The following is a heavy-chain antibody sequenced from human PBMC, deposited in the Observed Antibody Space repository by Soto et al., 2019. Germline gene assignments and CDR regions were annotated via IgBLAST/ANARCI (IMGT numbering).Heavy chain of an antibody. V-gene: IGHV3-30*18. CDR2: ISYDGSNK. Sequence: QTGGSLRLSCAASGFTFSSYGMHWVRQAPGKGLEWVAVISYDGSNKYYADSVKGRFTISRDNSKNTLYLQMNSLRAEDTAVYYCANSAWGSSHGPRRSYDPWGQGTLVTVSS. CDR3: ANSAWGSSHGPRRSYDP. D-gene: IGHD6-6*01. CDR1: GFTFSSYG. J-gene: IGHJ5*02.